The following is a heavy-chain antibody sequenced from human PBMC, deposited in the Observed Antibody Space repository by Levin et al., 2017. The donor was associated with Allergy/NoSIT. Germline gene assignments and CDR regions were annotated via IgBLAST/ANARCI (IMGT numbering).Heavy chain of an antibody. Sequence: SETLSLTCTVSGDSISDYYWSWIRQPPGKGLEWIGYIFHTGITNYNPSFKSRVSISVDTSKNQFSLKLSSVTAADTAVYYCARYRGLVRYYYGMDVWGQGTTVTVSS. CDR1: GDSISDYY. CDR2: IFHTGIT. CDR3: ARYRGLVRYYYGMDV. V-gene: IGHV4-59*01. D-gene: IGHD6-19*01. J-gene: IGHJ6*02.